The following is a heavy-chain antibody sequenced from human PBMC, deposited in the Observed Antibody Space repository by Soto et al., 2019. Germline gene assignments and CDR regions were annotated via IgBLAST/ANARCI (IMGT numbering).Heavy chain of an antibody. CDR3: AKGYCSSAGCSRGYFDY. Sequence: GGSLRLSCAASGFTFNSYAIAWVRQAPGKGLEWVSGISGSGAGTYYADSVNGRFTISRDNSKNTLYLQINSMRAEDTALYYCAKGYCSSAGCSRGYFDYWGSGTLVTVSS. V-gene: IGHV3-23*01. D-gene: IGHD2-2*01. J-gene: IGHJ4*02. CDR2: ISGSGAGT. CDR1: GFTFNSYA.